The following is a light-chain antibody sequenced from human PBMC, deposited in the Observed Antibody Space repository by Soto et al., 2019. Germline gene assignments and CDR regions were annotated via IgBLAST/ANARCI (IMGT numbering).Light chain of an antibody. CDR2: EVS. V-gene: IGLV2-14*01. CDR3: NSYTSKSTGV. Sequence: QSALTQLASVSGSPGQSITISCTGTSSDVGCYNYVSWYQQHPGKAPKLIIYEVSNRPSGVSNRFSGSKSGNTASLTISGLQAEDEADYYCNSYTSKSTGVFGTGTKLTVL. CDR1: SSDVGCYNY. J-gene: IGLJ1*01.